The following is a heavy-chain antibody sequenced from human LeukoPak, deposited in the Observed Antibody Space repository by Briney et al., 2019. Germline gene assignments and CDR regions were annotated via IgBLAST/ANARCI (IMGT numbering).Heavy chain of an antibody. Sequence: GASVKVSCKASGYTFTGYYMHWVRQAPGQGLEWMGWINPNSGGTNYAQKFQGWVTMTRDTSISTAYMELSSLRSEDTAVYYCARRYCSGGSCYWPYYYYGMDVWGQGTTVTVSS. D-gene: IGHD2-15*01. CDR3: ARRYCSGGSCYWPYYYYGMDV. V-gene: IGHV1-2*04. CDR1: GYTFTGYY. CDR2: INPNSGGT. J-gene: IGHJ6*02.